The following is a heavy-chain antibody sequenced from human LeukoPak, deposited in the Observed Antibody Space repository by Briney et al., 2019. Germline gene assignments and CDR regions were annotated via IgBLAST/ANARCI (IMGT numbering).Heavy chain of an antibody. J-gene: IGHJ4*02. Sequence: PGGSLRLSCAASGFTFSRYGMHWVRQAPGKGLEWVSFIRYDGGNKYYVDSVKGRFTISRDNSKNTLYLQMNSLRAEDTALYYCAKDPGYDFWSAYYTDYWGQGTLVTVSS. CDR1: GFTFSRYG. CDR2: IRYDGGNK. V-gene: IGHV3-30*02. D-gene: IGHD3-3*01. CDR3: AKDPGYDFWSAYYTDY.